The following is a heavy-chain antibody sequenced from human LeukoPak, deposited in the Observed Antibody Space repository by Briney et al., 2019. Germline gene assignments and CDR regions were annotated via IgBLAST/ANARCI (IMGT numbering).Heavy chain of an antibody. D-gene: IGHD3-16*01. J-gene: IGHJ4*02. CDR1: GFTFSSYW. Sequence: GGSLRLSCAASGFTFSSYWMSWVRQAPGKWLEWVANIKQDVSENYFVDSVKGRFTISRENAKNSVYLQMNSLRDEDTAVYYCARDRGSTGGSGFDYWGQGTLVTVSS. V-gene: IGHV3-7*01. CDR3: ARDRGSTGGSGFDY. CDR2: IKQDVSEN.